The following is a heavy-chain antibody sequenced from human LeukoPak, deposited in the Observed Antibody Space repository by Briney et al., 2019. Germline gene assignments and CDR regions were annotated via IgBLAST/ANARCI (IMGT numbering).Heavy chain of an antibody. CDR3: ARDVAGTAEPFDY. D-gene: IGHD6-19*01. CDR1: GYTFTGYY. Sequence: ASVKVSCKASGYTFTGYYMHWVRQAPGQGLEWMGWINPNSGGTNYAQKFQGRVTMTRDTSISTAYMELSRLGSDDTAVYYCARDVAGTAEPFDYWGQGTLVTVSS. J-gene: IGHJ4*02. V-gene: IGHV1-2*02. CDR2: INPNSGGT.